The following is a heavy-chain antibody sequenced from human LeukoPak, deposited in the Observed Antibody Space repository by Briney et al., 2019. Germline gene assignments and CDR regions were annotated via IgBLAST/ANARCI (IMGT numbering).Heavy chain of an antibody. D-gene: IGHD4-17*01. Sequence: SETLSLTCAVYGGSFSDYYWTWIRQPLGKGLAWIGDINHSGSTNYNPSLKSRVTISVDTSKNQFSLKLTSVSAADTAVYYCARAPVPSFKTTVTTWGGDFDIWGQGTMVTVSS. CDR1: GGSFSDYY. CDR2: INHSGST. V-gene: IGHV4-34*01. J-gene: IGHJ3*02. CDR3: ARAPVPSFKTTVTTWGGDFDI.